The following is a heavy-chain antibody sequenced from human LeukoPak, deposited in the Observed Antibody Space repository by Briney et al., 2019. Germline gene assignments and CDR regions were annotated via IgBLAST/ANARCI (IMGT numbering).Heavy chain of an antibody. Sequence: PGGSLRLSCAASGFSITNYAMSWVRQAPGKGLEWVSSISGSSGTIDYAESVKGRFIISRDNSKNAQYLQMNSLRPEDTATYYCAKGRQLLDPWGQRTLVTVSS. CDR2: ISGSSGTI. CDR3: AKGRQLLDP. CDR1: GFSITNYA. V-gene: IGHV3-23*01. J-gene: IGHJ5*02. D-gene: IGHD1-26*01.